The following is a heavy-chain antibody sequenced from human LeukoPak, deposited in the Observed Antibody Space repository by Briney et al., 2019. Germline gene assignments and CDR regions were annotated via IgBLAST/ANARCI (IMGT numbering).Heavy chain of an antibody. Sequence: SQTLSLTCTVSGGSINSYWSWIRQPAGKGLEWIGRISGSGTITYNPALQSRLSISIDTSKNQFSLKLMSVTAADTAVYYCARDSGTTGEVNFDPWGQGTLVTVSS. CDR1: GGSINSY. V-gene: IGHV4-4*07. J-gene: IGHJ5*02. D-gene: IGHD3-10*01. CDR3: ARDSGTTGEVNFDP. CDR2: ISGSGTI.